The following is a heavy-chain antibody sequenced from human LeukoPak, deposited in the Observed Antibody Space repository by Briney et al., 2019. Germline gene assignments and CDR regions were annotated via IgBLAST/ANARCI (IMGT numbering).Heavy chain of an antibody. D-gene: IGHD3-16*01. Sequence: ASVKVSCKASGYTFTSYAISWVRQAPGQGLEWMGWINPNSGGTNYAQKFQGRVTMTRDTSISTAYMELSRLRSDDTAVYYCARDLGGSPRMGHYYYMDVWGKGTTVTISS. V-gene: IGHV1-2*02. J-gene: IGHJ6*03. CDR2: INPNSGGT. CDR1: GYTFTSYA. CDR3: ARDLGGSPRMGHYYYMDV.